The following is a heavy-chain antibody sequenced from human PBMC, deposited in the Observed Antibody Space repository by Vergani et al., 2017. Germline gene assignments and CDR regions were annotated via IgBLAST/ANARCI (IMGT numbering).Heavy chain of an antibody. CDR1: GFTFSKYA. CDR2: VTFDGDHQ. D-gene: IGHD4/OR15-4a*01. CDR3: ARMNSFFSGATGLYFDFFDY. J-gene: IGHJ4*02. Sequence: QVHLEESGGGVIQPGRSLRLSCEASGFTFSKYAMHWVRQAPGAGLEWVAVVTFDGDHQYIADSVKGRFSVSRDNAQNSVFLQMHGLRVEDTAIYYCARMNSFFSGATGLYFDFFDYWGQGSLVTVSS. V-gene: IGHV3-30-3*01.